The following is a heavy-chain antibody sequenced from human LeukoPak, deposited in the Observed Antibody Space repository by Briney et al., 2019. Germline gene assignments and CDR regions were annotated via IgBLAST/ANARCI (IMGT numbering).Heavy chain of an antibody. CDR2: IYSSGST. D-gene: IGHD4-17*01. CDR3: ARDAGTTGEVKFDP. CDR1: GVSISRYY. J-gene: IGHJ5*02. Sequence: SETLCLTCTVSGVSISRYYWSWIRQPAGKGLEWIGRIYSSGSTTYNPSLKSRVTMSADTSRNHVSLTLNSVTAADTAVYYCARDAGTTGEVKFDPWGQGTLVTVSS. V-gene: IGHV4-4*07.